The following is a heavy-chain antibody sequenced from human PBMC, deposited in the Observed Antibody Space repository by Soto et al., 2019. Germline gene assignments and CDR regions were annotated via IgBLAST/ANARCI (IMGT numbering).Heavy chain of an antibody. J-gene: IGHJ5*02. CDR1: GYSIRNGYY. D-gene: IGHD2-21*02. CDR2: IYHSGST. V-gene: IGHV4-38-2*02. Sequence: KPSETLSLTCTVSGYSIRNGYYWGWIRQPPGKGLEWIGTIYHSGSTYYNPSLKSRVTISVDASENHFSLKLSSVTAADTAVYYWARVGPYCGGDCYSPPPWGQGTLVTVSS. CDR3: ARVGPYCGGDCYSPPP.